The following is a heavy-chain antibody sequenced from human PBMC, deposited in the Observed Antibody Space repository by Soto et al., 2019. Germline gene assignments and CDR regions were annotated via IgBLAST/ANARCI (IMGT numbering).Heavy chain of an antibody. Sequence: GGSLRLSCAASGFTFSMYWMHWVRQAPGKGLVWVSRINNDGSSTIYADSVKGRFTISRDNSKNTLYLQMNSLRAEDTAVYFCGRDERYNWLDPWGQGSLVTVSS. D-gene: IGHD6-25*01. CDR1: GFTFSMYW. CDR3: GRDERYNWLDP. CDR2: INNDGSST. V-gene: IGHV3-74*01. J-gene: IGHJ5*02.